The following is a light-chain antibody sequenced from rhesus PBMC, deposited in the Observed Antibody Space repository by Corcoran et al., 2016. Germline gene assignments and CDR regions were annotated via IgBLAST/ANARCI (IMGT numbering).Light chain of an antibody. J-gene: IGKJ4*01. CDR1: QGISKY. V-gene: IGKV1-25*01. CDR3: QQHTSYPLT. CDR2: DAS. Sequence: DIQMTQSPSSLSASVGDTVTITCQASQGISKYLAWYQQKPGKAPNLLIYDASTLQSGVPSRVSGSGSGTEFTLTSSGLQPEDFATYSCQQHTSYPLTFGGGTKVELK.